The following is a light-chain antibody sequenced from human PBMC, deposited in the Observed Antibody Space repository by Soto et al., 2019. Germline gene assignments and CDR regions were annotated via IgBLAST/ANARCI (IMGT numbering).Light chain of an antibody. J-gene: IGLJ2*01. V-gene: IGLV2-14*01. CDR1: NSDVGAYNY. Sequence: QSALTQPASVSGSPGQSITISCTGTNSDVGAYNYVSWYQQHSDKAPQLLIYEVNNRPSGVSNRFSGSKSGNTASLTISGLQADDEADYYCSSYTGGSLVFGGGTKLTVL. CDR3: SSYTGGSLV. CDR2: EVN.